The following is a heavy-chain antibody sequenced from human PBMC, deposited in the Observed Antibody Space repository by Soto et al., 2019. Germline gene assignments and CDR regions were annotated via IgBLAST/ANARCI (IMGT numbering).Heavy chain of an antibody. CDR3: ARRKTYSYGPEYYYYGMDV. Sequence: PXGSLRLSCSASGFTFSSYEMNWVRQAPGKGLEWVSYISSSGSTIYYADSVKGRFTISRDNAKNSLYLQMNSLRAEDTAVYYCARRKTYSYGPEYYYYGMDVWGQGTTVTVSS. J-gene: IGHJ6*02. CDR2: ISSSGSTI. D-gene: IGHD5-18*01. V-gene: IGHV3-48*03. CDR1: GFTFSSYE.